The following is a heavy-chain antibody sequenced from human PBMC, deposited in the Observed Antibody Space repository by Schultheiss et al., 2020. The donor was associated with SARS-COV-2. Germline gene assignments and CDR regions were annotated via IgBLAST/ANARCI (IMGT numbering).Heavy chain of an antibody. Sequence: SETLSLTCTVSGGSISSSSYYWGWIRQPPGKGLEWIGEINHSGSTNYNPSLKSRVTISVDTSKNQFSLKLSSVTAADTAVYYCARRGNIVVVVAANDAFDIWGQGTMVTVSS. D-gene: IGHD2-15*01. V-gene: IGHV4-39*07. CDR3: ARRGNIVVVVAANDAFDI. J-gene: IGHJ3*02. CDR1: GGSISSSSYY. CDR2: INHSGST.